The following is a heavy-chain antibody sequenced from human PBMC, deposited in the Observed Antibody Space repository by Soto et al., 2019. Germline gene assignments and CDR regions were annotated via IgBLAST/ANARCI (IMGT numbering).Heavy chain of an antibody. CDR2: IGGSEPNT. J-gene: IGHJ6*02. Sequence: GGSLRLSCVASGFISSNYAMSWVRQVPGKGLEWVSGIGGSEPNTHYADSVKGRFTISRDNSKNTLFLQMNSLRAEDTAEYYCAKDRGGLVDPGTLAVWGQGTTVTVSS. V-gene: IGHV3-23*01. D-gene: IGHD5-18*01. CDR1: GFISSNYA. CDR3: AKDRGGLVDPGTLAV.